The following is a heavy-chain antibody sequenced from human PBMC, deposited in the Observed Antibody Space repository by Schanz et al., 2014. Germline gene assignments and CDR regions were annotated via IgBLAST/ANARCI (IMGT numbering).Heavy chain of an antibody. CDR1: GYTFSSFF. CDR2: ISGYNGNT. J-gene: IGHJ4*02. Sequence: QVQLVQSGPEVAEPGASLKVSCKTSGYTFSSFFITWVRQAPGQGLEWMGWISGYNGNTKNAQNFHGGDTKTTDTPTSKAYMELRSPRYDDTAVYYCASYELGSGSPYYDSWGQGTLVTVSS. CDR3: ASYELGSGSPYYDS. D-gene: IGHD3-10*01. V-gene: IGHV1-18*01.